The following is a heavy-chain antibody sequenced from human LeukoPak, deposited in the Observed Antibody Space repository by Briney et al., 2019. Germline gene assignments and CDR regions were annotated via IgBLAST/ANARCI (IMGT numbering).Heavy chain of an antibody. CDR1: GGSISSSSYY. CDR2: IFRSGSA. J-gene: IGHJ4*02. Sequence: PSETLSLTCTVSGGSISSSSYYWGWIRQPPGKGLEWIGTIFRSGSAYYNPSLKSRVTISVDTSKNQFSLKLRSVTAADTAVYYCARRPLVGGIDSWGLGTLVTVSS. CDR3: ARRPLVGGIDS. V-gene: IGHV4-39*07. D-gene: IGHD1-26*01.